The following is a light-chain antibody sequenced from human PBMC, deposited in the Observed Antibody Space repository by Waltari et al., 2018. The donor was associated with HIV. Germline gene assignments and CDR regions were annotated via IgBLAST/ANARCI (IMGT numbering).Light chain of an antibody. CDR2: SNN. Sequence: QSVLTQPPSASGTPGQRVTISCSGSSSNIGSNTANWYQQLPGTAPKRHIYSNNQRPSGVPARFSVAKSGTSVSLAVSGVQSEDEADYDCAAWDDGLKGHVRFGGGTELTVL. J-gene: IGLJ2*01. CDR3: AAWDDGLKGHVR. CDR1: SSNIGSNT. V-gene: IGLV1-44*01.